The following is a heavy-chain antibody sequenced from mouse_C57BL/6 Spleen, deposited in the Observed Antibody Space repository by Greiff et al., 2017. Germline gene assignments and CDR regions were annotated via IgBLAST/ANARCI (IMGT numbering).Heavy chain of an antibody. Sequence: QVQLQQSGPGLVQPSQSLSITCTVSGFSLTSYGVHWVRQSPGQGLEWLGVIWRGGSTDYNAAFISRLSISKDNSKSQVFFKMNSLQADDTAIYYCARNSPYYAMDYWGQGTSVTVSS. J-gene: IGHJ4*01. CDR2: IWRGGST. CDR1: GFSLTSYG. CDR3: ARNSPYYAMDY. V-gene: IGHV2-2*01.